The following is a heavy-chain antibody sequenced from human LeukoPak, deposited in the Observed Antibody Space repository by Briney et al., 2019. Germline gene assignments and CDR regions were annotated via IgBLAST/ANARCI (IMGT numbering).Heavy chain of an antibody. CDR3: TTDLYEIYYFDY. CDR1: GFTFSNAW. D-gene: IGHD5/OR15-5a*01. V-gene: IGHV3-15*01. Sequence: PGGSLRLSCAASGFTFSNAWMSWVRQAPGKGLEWVGRIKSKTDGGTTDYAAPVKRRFTISRDDSKNTLYLQMNSLKTEDTAVYYCTTDLYEIYYFDYWGQGTLVTVSS. J-gene: IGHJ4*02. CDR2: IKSKTDGGTT.